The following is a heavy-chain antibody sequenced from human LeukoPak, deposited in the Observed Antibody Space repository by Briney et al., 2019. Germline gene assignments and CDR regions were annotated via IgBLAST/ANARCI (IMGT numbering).Heavy chain of an antibody. V-gene: IGHV4-39*01. Sequence: SETLSLTCAVSGGSISSNSYYWGWIRQPPGKGLEWIGSIYYSGSTYYNPPLKSRVTISVDTSKNQFSLKLSSVTAADTAVYYCASAHDYGDHWYFDLWGRGTLVTVSS. CDR3: ASAHDYGDHWYFDL. CDR2: IYYSGST. D-gene: IGHD4-17*01. J-gene: IGHJ2*01. CDR1: GGSISSNSYY.